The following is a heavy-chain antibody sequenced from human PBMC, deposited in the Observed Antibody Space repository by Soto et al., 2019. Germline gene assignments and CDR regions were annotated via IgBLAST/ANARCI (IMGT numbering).Heavy chain of an antibody. Sequence: EWVSSISSRSSYIYYADSVKGRFTISRDNAKNSLFLQMNSLRAEDTALYYCVFFFLSYGNHHNLHSFPTRRSLDL. D-gene: IGHD3-16*02. CDR2: ISSRSSYI. J-gene: IGHJ2*01. CDR3: VFFFLSYGNHHNLHSFPTRRSLDL. V-gene: IGHV3-21*01.